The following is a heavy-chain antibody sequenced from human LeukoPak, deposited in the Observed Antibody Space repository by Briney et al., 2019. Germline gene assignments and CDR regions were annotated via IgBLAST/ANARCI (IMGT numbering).Heavy chain of an antibody. V-gene: IGHV4-39*01. CDR3: ASRTGDPWNYFDY. J-gene: IGHJ4*02. CDR1: GGSISSSSYY. Sequence: SETLSLTCTVSGGSISSSSYYWGWIRQPPGKGLEWIGSIYYSGSTYYNPSLKGRVTISVDTSKNQFSLKLSSVTAADTAVYYCASRTGDPWNYFDYWGQGTLVTVSS. D-gene: IGHD7-27*01. CDR2: IYYSGST.